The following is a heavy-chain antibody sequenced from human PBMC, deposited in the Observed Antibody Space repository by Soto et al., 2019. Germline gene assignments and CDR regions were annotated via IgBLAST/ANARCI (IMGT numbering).Heavy chain of an antibody. CDR2: IYYSGST. J-gene: IGHJ4*02. Sequence: SETLSLTCTVSGGSISSGGYYWSWIRQHPGKGLEWIGYIYYSGSTYYNPSLKSRVTISVDTSKNQFSLKLSSVTAADTAVYYCARVSDSSGYRLDYWGQGTLVTVSS. D-gene: IGHD3-22*01. V-gene: IGHV4-31*03. CDR1: GGSISSGGYY. CDR3: ARVSDSSGYRLDY.